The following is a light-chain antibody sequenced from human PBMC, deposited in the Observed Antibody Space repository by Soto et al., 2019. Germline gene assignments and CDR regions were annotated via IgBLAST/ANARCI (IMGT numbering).Light chain of an antibody. V-gene: IGLV1-47*01. CDR2: RNN. Sequence: QSVLTQPPSASGTPGQRVTISCSGSSSNIGSNYVYWYQQLPGTAPKHLIYRNNQRPSGVPDRFSGSKSGTSASLAISGLRSEDEADYYCAAWEDSLSAVVFGAGTKLTVL. J-gene: IGLJ2*01. CDR3: AAWEDSLSAVV. CDR1: SSNIGSNY.